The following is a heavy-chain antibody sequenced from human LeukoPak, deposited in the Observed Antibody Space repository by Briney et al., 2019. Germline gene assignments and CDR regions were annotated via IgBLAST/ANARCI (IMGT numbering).Heavy chain of an antibody. CDR2: IYTSGST. J-gene: IGHJ6*02. CDR3: ARVGIIRVAAGYYYGMDV. V-gene: IGHV4-4*07. Sequence: SETLSLTCTVSGGSISSYYWSWIRQPAGKGLEWIGRIYTSGSTNYNPSLKSRVTMSVDTSKNQFSLKLSSVTAADTAVYYCARVGIIRVAAGYYYGMDVWGQGTTVTVSS. CDR1: GGSISSYY. D-gene: IGHD6-25*01.